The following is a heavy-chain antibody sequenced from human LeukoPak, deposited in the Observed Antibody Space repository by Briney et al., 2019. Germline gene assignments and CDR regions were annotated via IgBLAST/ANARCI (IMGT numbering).Heavy chain of an antibody. Sequence: ASVNVSCKASGYTFTSHKIHWVRQAPGQGLEWMGIISPYDGRTSYAQKFQGRVTLTTDTSTSTVYLELSSLTSEDTSFYYCARDNTRWSCDYWAQGTLVTVSS. D-gene: IGHD2-21*01. CDR2: ISPYDGRT. CDR3: ARDNTRWSCDY. CDR1: GYTFTSHK. J-gene: IGHJ4*02. V-gene: IGHV1-46*01.